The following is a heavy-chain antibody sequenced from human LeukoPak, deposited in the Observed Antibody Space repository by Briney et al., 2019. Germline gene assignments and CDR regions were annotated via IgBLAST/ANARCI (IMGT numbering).Heavy chain of an antibody. CDR1: GGSFSGYY. D-gene: IGHD3-10*01. CDR3: ARTSGSYYNRGGHYFDY. Sequence: SETLSLTCAVYGGSFSGYYWSWIRQPPGKGLEWIGEINHSGSTNYNPSLKSRVTISVDTSKNQFSLKLSSVTAADTAVYYCARTSGSYYNRGGHYFDYWGQGTLVTVSS. V-gene: IGHV4-34*01. CDR2: INHSGST. J-gene: IGHJ4*02.